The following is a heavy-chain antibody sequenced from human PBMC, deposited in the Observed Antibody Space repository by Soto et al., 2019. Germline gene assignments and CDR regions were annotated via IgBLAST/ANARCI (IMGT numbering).Heavy chain of an antibody. V-gene: IGHV3-21*01. CDR1: GFTFSSYS. J-gene: IGHJ6*02. Sequence: GESLKISCAASGFTFSSYSMNWVRQAPGKGLEWVSSISSSSSYIYYADSVKGRFTISRDNAKNSLYLQMNSLRAEDTAVYYCARGLRGTGDYYYGMDVWGQGTTVTVSS. CDR2: ISSSSSYI. CDR3: ARGLRGTGDYYYGMDV. D-gene: IGHD1-1*01.